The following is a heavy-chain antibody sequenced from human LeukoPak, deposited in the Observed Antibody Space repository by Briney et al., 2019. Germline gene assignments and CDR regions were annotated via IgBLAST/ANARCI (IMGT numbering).Heavy chain of an antibody. D-gene: IGHD3-22*01. CDR2: IRYDGRNK. CDR1: GFTFSSYG. Sequence: GGSLRLSCAASGFTFSSYGMHWVRQAPGKGLEWVAFIRYDGRNKYYADSVKGRFTISRDSSKNTLYLQMNSLRAKDTAVYYCAKAQFPYYSDGSGYPLDYWGQGTLVTVSS. J-gene: IGHJ4*02. V-gene: IGHV3-30*02. CDR3: AKAQFPYYSDGSGYPLDY.